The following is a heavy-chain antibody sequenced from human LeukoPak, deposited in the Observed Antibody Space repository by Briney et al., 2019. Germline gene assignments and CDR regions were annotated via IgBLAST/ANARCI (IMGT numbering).Heavy chain of an antibody. D-gene: IGHD3-3*01. V-gene: IGHV3-7*01. CDR1: GLTFSNYW. CDR2: IKQDGSEK. Sequence: GGSPRLSCAASGLTFSNYWMTWVRQTPGKGLEWVASIKQDGSEKYYVDSVKGRFTISRDNAKNSLYLQMNNLRAEDTAVYYCASPEWLPDSIDIWGQGTMVTVSS. CDR3: ASPEWLPDSIDI. J-gene: IGHJ3*02.